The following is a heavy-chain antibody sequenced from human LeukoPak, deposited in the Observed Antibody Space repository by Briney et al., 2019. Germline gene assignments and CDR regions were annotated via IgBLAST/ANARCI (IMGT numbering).Heavy chain of an antibody. CDR2: IYYSGST. V-gene: IGHV4-39*01. Sequence: SETLSLTCTVSGGSISSSSYYWGWIRQPPGKGLEWIGSIYYSGSTYYNPSLKSRVTISVDTSKNQFSLKLSSVTAADTAVYYCASPQQLVTRIDYWGQGTLVTVSS. CDR1: GGSISSSSYY. CDR3: ASPQQLVTRIDY. J-gene: IGHJ4*02. D-gene: IGHD6-13*01.